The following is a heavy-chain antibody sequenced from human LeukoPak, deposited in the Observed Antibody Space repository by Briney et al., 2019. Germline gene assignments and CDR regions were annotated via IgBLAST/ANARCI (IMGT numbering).Heavy chain of an antibody. Sequence: PSETLSLTCTVSGGSISSYYWSWIRQPPGKGLEWIGYIYYSGSTNYNPSLKSRVTISVDTSKNQFSLKLSSVTAADTAVYYCAGSYCSSTSCYRQMNWFDPWGQGTLVTVSS. CDR2: IYYSGST. J-gene: IGHJ5*02. CDR3: AGSYCSSTSCYRQMNWFDP. V-gene: IGHV4-59*08. CDR1: GGSISSYY. D-gene: IGHD2-2*02.